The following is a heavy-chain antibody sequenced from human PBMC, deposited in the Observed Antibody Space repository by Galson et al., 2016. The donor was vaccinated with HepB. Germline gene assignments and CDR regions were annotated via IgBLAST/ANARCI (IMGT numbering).Heavy chain of an antibody. J-gene: IGHJ4*02. CDR2: INHSGST. Sequence: SETLSLTCAVYGGSFSGYYWSCIRQPPGKGLEWIGEINHSGSTNYNPSLESRVTISVDTSKNQFSLKLTSMTAADTAVYYCARDCSSTSCFDFWGQGTLVTVSS. V-gene: IGHV4-34*01. CDR3: ARDCSSTSCFDF. CDR1: GGSFSGYY. D-gene: IGHD2-2*01.